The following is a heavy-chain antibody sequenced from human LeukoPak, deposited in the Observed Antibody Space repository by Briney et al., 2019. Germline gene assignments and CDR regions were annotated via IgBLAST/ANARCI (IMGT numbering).Heavy chain of an antibody. CDR1: GYTFTNYG. J-gene: IGHJ4*02. CDR3: ARSPRYYYDSSGYVLDY. V-gene: IGHV1-2*02. CDR2: INPNSGGT. Sequence: ASVKVSCKASGYTFTNYGISWVRQAPGQGLEWMGWINPNSGGTNYAQKFQGRVTMTRDTSISTAYMELSRLRSDDTAVYYCARSPRYYYDSSGYVLDYWGQGTLVTVSS. D-gene: IGHD3-22*01.